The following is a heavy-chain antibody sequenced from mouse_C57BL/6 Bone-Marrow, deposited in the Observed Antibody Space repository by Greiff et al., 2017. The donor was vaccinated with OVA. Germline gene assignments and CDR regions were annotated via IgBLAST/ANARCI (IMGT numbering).Heavy chain of an antibody. CDR3: ARVGGYYFDY. CDR1: GFTFSDYY. V-gene: IGHV5-16*01. Sequence: EVMLVESEGGLVQPGSSMKLSCTASGFTFSDYYMAWVRQVPEKGLEWVANINYDGSSTYYLDYLKSRFIISRDNAKNILYLQMSSLKSEDTATYYCARVGGYYFDYWGQGTTLTVSS. J-gene: IGHJ2*01. CDR2: INYDGSST.